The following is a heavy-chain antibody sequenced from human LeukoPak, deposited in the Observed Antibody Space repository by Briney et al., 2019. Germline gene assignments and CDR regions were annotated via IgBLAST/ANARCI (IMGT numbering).Heavy chain of an antibody. CDR3: ARHRYYYDSSCYYYQP. CDR1: GASMGRYY. CDR2: IYYSGST. V-gene: IGHV4-59*01. Sequence: PSETLSLTCTVSGASMGRYYWSWIRQPPGKGLEWIGYIYYSGSTNYNPSLKSRVTISVDTSKNQFSLRLSSVTAADTAVYYCARHRYYYDSSCYYYQPWGQGTLVTVSS. D-gene: IGHD3-22*01. J-gene: IGHJ5*02.